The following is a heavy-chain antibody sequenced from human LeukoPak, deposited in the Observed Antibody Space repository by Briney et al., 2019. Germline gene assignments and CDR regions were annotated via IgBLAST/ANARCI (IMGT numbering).Heavy chain of an antibody. V-gene: IGHV4-61*01. J-gene: IGHJ1*01. CDR3: ARGNYYDSSGYYVTEYFQH. D-gene: IGHD3-22*01. Sequence: SETLSLTCTVSGGSVSSGSYYWSWIRQPPGKGLGWIGYIYYSGSTNYNPSLKSRVTISVDTSKNQFSLKLSSVTAADTAVYYCARGNYYDSSGYYVTEYFQHWGQGTLVTVSS. CDR1: GGSVSSGSYY. CDR2: IYYSGST.